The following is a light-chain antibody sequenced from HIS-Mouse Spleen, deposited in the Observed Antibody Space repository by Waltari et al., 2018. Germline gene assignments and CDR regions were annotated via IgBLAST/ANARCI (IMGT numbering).Light chain of an antibody. J-gene: IGLJ2*01. CDR3: YSTDSSGNHRV. CDR1: ALPETL. V-gene: IGLV3-10*01. CDR2: EDS. Sequence: SHELPLPPPLSLSPVHAASHTSSDEALPETLASLYQQKSGQAPVLAIYEDSKRPSGIPERFSGSSSGTMATLTISGAQVEDEADYYCYSTDSSGNHRVFGGGTKLTVL.